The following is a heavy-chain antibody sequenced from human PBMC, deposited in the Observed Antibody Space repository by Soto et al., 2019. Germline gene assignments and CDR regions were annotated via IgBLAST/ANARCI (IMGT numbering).Heavy chain of an antibody. Sequence: SQTLSLTCAISGDSVSSNSAAWNWIRQSPSRGLEWLGRTYYRSKWYNDYAVSVKSRITINPDTSKNQFSLQLNSVTPEDTAVYYCTRGRVVTAMVHVRYHWFDPWGQGTLVTVSS. J-gene: IGHJ5*02. D-gene: IGHD5-18*01. CDR1: GDSVSSNSAA. CDR3: TRGRVVTAMVHVRYHWFDP. V-gene: IGHV6-1*01. CDR2: TYYRSKWYN.